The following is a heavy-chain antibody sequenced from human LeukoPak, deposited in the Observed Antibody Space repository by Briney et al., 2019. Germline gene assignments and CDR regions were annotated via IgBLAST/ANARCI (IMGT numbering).Heavy chain of an antibody. J-gene: IGHJ4*02. CDR2: LHTGGRT. CDR3: ARDPSGNLYFDY. V-gene: IGHV3-53*01. D-gene: IGHD6-19*01. CDR1: GFIVSNSY. Sequence: GGSLRLSCAASGFIVSNSYMSWVRQAPGKGLEWVSVLHTGGRTFYTDSVMGRFTISTDNSKNTLFLQMNSLRAEDTAVYYCARDPSGNLYFDYWGQGALVTVSS.